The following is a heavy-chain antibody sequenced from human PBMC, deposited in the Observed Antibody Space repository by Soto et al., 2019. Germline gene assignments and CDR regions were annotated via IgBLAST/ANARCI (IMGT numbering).Heavy chain of an antibody. CDR3: TRDPWDY. Sequence: EVQLEESGGDLIQPGGSLRLSCAASGFTVSNIYMSWVRQAPGKGLEWVSVIYSGGDTFYADSVKGRFTISRDNSKNTLYLRMNSLRIEDTAVYYCTRDPWDYWGQGTLVTVSS. J-gene: IGHJ4*02. CDR2: IYSGGDT. V-gene: IGHV3-53*01. CDR1: GFTVSNIY.